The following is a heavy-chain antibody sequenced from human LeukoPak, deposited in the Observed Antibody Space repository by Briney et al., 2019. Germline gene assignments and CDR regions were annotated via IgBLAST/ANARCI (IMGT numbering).Heavy chain of an antibody. V-gene: IGHV3-53*01. CDR1: GFTVSSNY. CDR2: IYSGGNT. D-gene: IGHD6-13*01. Sequence: GGFLRLSCAASGFTVSSNYMSWVRQAPGKGLEWVSVIYSGGNTYYADSVKGRFTISRDNSKNTLYLQMNSLRAEDTAVYYCARGGYSSSWYYFDYWGQGTLVTVSS. J-gene: IGHJ4*02. CDR3: ARGGYSSSWYYFDY.